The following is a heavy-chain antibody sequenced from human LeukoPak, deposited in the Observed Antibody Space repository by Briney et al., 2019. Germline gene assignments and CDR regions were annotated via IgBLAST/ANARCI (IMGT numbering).Heavy chain of an antibody. CDR3: AKDLLYSDVWGNYRPNPLDY. J-gene: IGHJ4*02. CDR2: IYYSGST. D-gene: IGHD3-16*02. V-gene: IGHV4-59*01. CDR1: GGSISSYY. Sequence: SETLSLTCTVSGGSISSYYWSWIRQPLGKGLEWIGYIYYSGSTNYNPSLKSRVTISVDTSKNQFSLKLSSVTAEDTAVYYCAKDLLYSDVWGNYRPNPLDYWGQGTLVTVSS.